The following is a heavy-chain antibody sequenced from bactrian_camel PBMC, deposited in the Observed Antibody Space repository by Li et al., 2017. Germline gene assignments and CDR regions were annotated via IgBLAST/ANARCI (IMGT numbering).Heavy chain of an antibody. D-gene: IGHD1*01. CDR3: KAKPVKTETERRIWCLRGDEM. V-gene: IGHV3S53*01. J-gene: IGHJ4*01. CDR2: LDHEGTA. CDR1: GLSPCIYD. Sequence: HVQLVESGGGSVQAGGSLRLSCAVSGLSPCIYDWSWYRQALGKEREFVSGLDHEGTATYAASVQGRFTISRDKATVYLQMSDLEPGDTAMYYCKAKPVKTETERRIWCLRGDEMWGRGTQVTVS.